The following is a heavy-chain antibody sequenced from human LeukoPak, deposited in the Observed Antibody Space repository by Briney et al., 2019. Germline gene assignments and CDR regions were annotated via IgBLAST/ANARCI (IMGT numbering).Heavy chain of an antibody. D-gene: IGHD2-15*01. V-gene: IGHV4-38-2*02. J-gene: IGHJ4*02. CDR2: IYHSGST. Sequence: SETLSLICTVSGYSISSGYYWGWIRQPPGKGLEWIGSIYHSGSTYYNPSLKSRVTISVDTSKNQFSLKLSSVTAADTAVYYCARELGYCSGGSCYPLDYWGQGTLVTVSS. CDR3: ARELGYCSGGSCYPLDY. CDR1: GYSISSGYY.